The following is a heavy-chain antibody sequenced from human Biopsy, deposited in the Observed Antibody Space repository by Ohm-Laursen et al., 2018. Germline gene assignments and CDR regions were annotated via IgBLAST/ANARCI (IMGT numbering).Heavy chain of an antibody. CDR2: IYYSGST. CDR3: ARLDYSNYGFDY. Sequence: SDTLSLTCTVSGGSITISSYYWGWIRQPPGKGLEWIANIYYSGSTFYNPCLKSRVTISVDTSKKQFSLNLSSVTAADTAVYYCARLDYSNYGFDYWGQGTLVTVSS. V-gene: IGHV4-39*01. CDR1: GGSITISSYY. D-gene: IGHD4-11*01. J-gene: IGHJ4*02.